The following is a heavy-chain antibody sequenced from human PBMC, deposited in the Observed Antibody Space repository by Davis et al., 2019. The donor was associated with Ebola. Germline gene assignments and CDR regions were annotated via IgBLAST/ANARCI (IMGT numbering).Heavy chain of an antibody. CDR3: ARDKFGGFGTSLDY. V-gene: IGHV3-23*01. CDR1: GFTFSTYV. J-gene: IGHJ4*02. D-gene: IGHD3-10*01. Sequence: PGGSLRLSCAASGFTFSTYVMTWVRQAPGKGLEWVSSVSGNGATTYYADSVKGRFTISRDNSRNTLYLQMNRLRADDTAVYYCARDKFGGFGTSLDYWGQGALVTVSS. CDR2: VSGNGATT.